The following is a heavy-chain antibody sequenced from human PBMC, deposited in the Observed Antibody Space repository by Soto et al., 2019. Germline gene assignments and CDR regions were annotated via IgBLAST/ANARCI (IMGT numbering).Heavy chain of an antibody. CDR2: IYYSGST. CDR1: GGSISSGDYY. D-gene: IGHD4-17*01. J-gene: IGHJ4*02. Sequence: SETLSLACTVSGGSISSGDYYWSWIRQPPGKGLEWIGYIYYSGSTYYNPSLKSRVTISVDTSKNQFSLKLSSVTAADTAVYYCARRGVGYGDYPVFDYWGQGTLVTVSS. V-gene: IGHV4-30-4*01. CDR3: ARRGVGYGDYPVFDY.